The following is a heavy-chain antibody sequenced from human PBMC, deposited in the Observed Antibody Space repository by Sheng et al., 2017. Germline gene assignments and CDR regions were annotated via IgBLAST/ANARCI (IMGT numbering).Heavy chain of an antibody. Sequence: QVQLVESGGGVVQPGRSLRLSCAASGFTFSSYALHWVRQAPGKGPEWVAVISYDGSNKYYADSVKGRFTISRDNSKSTLYLQMNSLRAEDTAVYYCASLPKAGLAGDYWGQGTLVTVSS. D-gene: IGHD7-27*01. CDR1: GFTFSSYA. CDR2: ISYDGSNK. V-gene: IGHV3-30-3*01. CDR3: ASLPKAGLAGDY. J-gene: IGHJ4*02.